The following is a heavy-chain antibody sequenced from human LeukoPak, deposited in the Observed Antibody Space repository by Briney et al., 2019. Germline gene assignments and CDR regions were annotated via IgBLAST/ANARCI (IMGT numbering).Heavy chain of an antibody. Sequence: SETLSLTCTVSGGSISSSSYYWGWIRQPPGKGLEWIGGIYYSGSTYYNPSLKSRVTISVDTSKNQFSLKLSSVTAADTAVYYCARVRSSMVRGVIPYFDYWGQGTLVTVSS. CDR2: IYYSGST. CDR1: GGSISSSSYY. D-gene: IGHD3-10*01. J-gene: IGHJ4*02. V-gene: IGHV4-39*07. CDR3: ARVRSSMVRGVIPYFDY.